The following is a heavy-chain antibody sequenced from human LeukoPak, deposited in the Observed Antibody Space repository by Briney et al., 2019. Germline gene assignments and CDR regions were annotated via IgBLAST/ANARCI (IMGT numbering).Heavy chain of an antibody. D-gene: IGHD3-22*01. CDR1: GFTFSSYD. Sequence: GGSLRLSCAASGFTFSSYDMHWVRQATGKGLEWVSAIGTAGDTYYPGSVKGRFTISRENAKNSLYLQMNSLRAEDTAVYYCAKDSIVVVIMAWVDYWGQGTLVTVSS. V-gene: IGHV3-13*01. CDR2: IGTAGDT. CDR3: AKDSIVVVIMAWVDY. J-gene: IGHJ4*02.